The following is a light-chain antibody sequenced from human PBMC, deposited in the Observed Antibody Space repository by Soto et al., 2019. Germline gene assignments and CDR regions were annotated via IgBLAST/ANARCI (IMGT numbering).Light chain of an antibody. CDR2: GAS. V-gene: IGKV3D-15*01. CDR1: QSVSRK. CDR3: QQRSNWLT. Sequence: EKVTAQSPATLSVSPGESATLSCRASQSVSRKLVWYQQKPGQAPRLLIYGASTRATGIPERFSGSGSGTEFTLTISSLQSEDFAVYYCQQRSNWLTFGGGTKVDIK. J-gene: IGKJ4*01.